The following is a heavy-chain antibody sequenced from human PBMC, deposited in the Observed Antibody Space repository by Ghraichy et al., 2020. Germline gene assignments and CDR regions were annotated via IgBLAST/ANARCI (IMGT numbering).Heavy chain of an antibody. D-gene: IGHD6-6*01. J-gene: IGHJ4*02. CDR1: GFTFSDYY. Sequence: GGSLDSPAASGFTFSDYYMSWIRQAPGKGLEWVSYISSSGSTIYYADSVKGRFTISRDNAKNSLYLQMNSLRAEDTAVYYCARDEYSSSSGYFDYWGQGTLVTVSS. CDR2: ISSSGSTI. CDR3: ARDEYSSSSGYFDY. V-gene: IGHV3-11*01.